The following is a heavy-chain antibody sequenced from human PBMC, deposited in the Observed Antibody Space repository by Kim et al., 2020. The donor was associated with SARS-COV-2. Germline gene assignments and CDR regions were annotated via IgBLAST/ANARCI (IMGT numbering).Heavy chain of an antibody. V-gene: IGHV1-46*01. CDR3: ARDGTFLDRVRLERYGMDV. J-gene: IGHJ6*02. CDR1: GYTFTSYY. D-gene: IGHD3-3*01. CDR2: INPSGGST. Sequence: ASVKVSCKASGYTFTSYYMHWVRQAPGQGLEWMGIINPSGGSTSYAQKFQGRVTMTRDTSTSTVYMELSSLRSEDTAVYYCARDGTFLDRVRLERYGMDVWGQGTTVTVSS.